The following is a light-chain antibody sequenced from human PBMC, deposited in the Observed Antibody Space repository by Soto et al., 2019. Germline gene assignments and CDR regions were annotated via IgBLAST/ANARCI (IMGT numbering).Light chain of an antibody. J-gene: IGKJ1*01. CDR2: GAS. CDR3: QKYNSAPWT. CDR1: RSISNY. Sequence: DIQMTQSPSSLSASVGDRVTITCRASRSISNYLNWYQQKPGKAPELLIYGASILQSGVPSRFSGSGSGTDFTLTISGLQPEDVATYYCQKYNSAPWTFGQGTKVDIK. V-gene: IGKV1-39*01.